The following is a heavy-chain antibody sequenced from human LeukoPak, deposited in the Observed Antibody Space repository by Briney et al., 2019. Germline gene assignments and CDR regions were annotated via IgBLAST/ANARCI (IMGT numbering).Heavy chain of an antibody. J-gene: IGHJ6*03. D-gene: IGHD2-2*02. CDR1: GGTFSSYA. V-gene: IGHV1-69*06. CDR3: ARGAGETIPTGENYYYYMDV. Sequence: GASVTVSCKASGGTFSSYAISWVRQAPGQGLEWMGGIIPIFGTANYAQKFQGRVTITADKSTSTAYMELSSLRSEDTAVYYCARGAGETIPTGENYYYYMDVWGKGTTVTVSS. CDR2: IIPIFGTA.